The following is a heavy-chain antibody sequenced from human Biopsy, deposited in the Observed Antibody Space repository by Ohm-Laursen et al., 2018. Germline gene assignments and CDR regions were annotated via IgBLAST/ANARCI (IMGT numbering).Heavy chain of an antibody. D-gene: IGHD2-2*02. CDR2: ISGSGGNT. CDR3: AKGGYCTTSSCYMDLDY. V-gene: IGHV3-23*01. Sequence: SLRLSCAASGFTFSDYAMNWVRQAPGKGLEWVSTISGSGGNTYYADSVRGRFTVSRDGSKSTLYLQMSSLSAEDTALYYCAKGGYCTTSSCYMDLDYWGQGTLDTVSS. CDR1: GFTFSDYA. J-gene: IGHJ4*02.